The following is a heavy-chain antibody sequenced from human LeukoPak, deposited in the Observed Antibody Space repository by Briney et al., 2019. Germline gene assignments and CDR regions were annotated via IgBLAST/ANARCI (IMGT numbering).Heavy chain of an antibody. D-gene: IGHD5-12*01. Sequence: WVSLRLSCAASGFTFSDYNMMWVRQAPGKGPECISFISSRDTTINYAGSVKGRCTISRNNAENSLYLQLNSLRVDDTAVYYCARRHSAYGCRLYWGRATLVTVSS. V-gene: IGHV3-48*01. CDR2: ISSRDTTI. J-gene: IGHJ4*02. CDR1: GFTFSDYN. CDR3: ARRHSAYGCRLY.